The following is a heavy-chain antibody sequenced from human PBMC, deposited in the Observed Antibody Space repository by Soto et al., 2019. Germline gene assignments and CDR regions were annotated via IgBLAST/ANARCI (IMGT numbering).Heavy chain of an antibody. J-gene: IGHJ4*02. Sequence: PSETLSLTCTVSGGSISSGGYYWSWIRQHPGKGLEWIGYIYYSGSTYYNPSLKSRVTISVDTSKNQFSLKLSSVTAADTAVYYCARALRRDGYNPFDYWGQGTLVTVSS. CDR1: GGSISSGGYY. V-gene: IGHV4-31*03. CDR3: ARALRRDGYNPFDY. D-gene: IGHD5-12*01. CDR2: IYYSGST.